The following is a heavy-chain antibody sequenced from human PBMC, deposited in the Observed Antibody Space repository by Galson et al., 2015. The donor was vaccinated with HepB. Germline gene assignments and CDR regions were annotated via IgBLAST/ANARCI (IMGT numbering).Heavy chain of an antibody. V-gene: IGHV6-1*01. J-gene: IGHJ3*02. CDR1: GDSVSTNSAS. D-gene: IGHD3-22*01. CDR2: AYSGSKWYI. Sequence: CAISGDSVSTNSASWNWIRQSPSRGLEWLGRAYSGSKWYIDYAVSLKSRITINPDTSKNQFSLQLNSVTPEDTAMYYCARVYYYDGTGYYSGTGAFDIWGQGTMVTVSS. CDR3: ARVYYYDGTGYYSGTGAFDI.